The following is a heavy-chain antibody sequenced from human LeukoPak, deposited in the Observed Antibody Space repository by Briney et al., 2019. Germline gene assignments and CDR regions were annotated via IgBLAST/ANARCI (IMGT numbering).Heavy chain of an antibody. CDR2: IRYDGSNK. J-gene: IGHJ4*02. CDR3: AKDRSSGWYYFDY. V-gene: IGHV3-30*02. Sequence: GGSLRLSCAASGFTFSSYGMHWVRQAPGNGMEWVAFIRYDGSNKYYADSVKGRFTISRDNSKNTLYLQMNSLRAEDTAVYYCAKDRSSGWYYFDYWGQGTLVTVSS. D-gene: IGHD6-19*01. CDR1: GFTFSSYG.